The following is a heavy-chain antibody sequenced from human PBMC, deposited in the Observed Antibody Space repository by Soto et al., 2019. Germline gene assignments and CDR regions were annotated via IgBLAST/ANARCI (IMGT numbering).Heavy chain of an antibody. D-gene: IGHD2-8*02. V-gene: IGHV3-21*01. Sequence: GGSLRLSCAASGFSFSTYSMNWVRQAPGKGLEWVSSISSSSSHIYYADSVKGRFTISRDNAKNSLYLQMNSLRAEDTAVYYCARDGGVVLVAAYFQHWGQGTLVTVSS. CDR3: ARDGGVVLVAAYFQH. CDR2: ISSSSSHI. J-gene: IGHJ1*01. CDR1: GFSFSTYS.